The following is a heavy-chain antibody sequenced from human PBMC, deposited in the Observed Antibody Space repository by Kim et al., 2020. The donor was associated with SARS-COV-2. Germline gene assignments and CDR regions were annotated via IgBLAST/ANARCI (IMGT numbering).Heavy chain of an antibody. J-gene: IGHJ3*01. CDR3: SCACFHFAF. CDR2: FKGFGSDP. V-gene: IGHV3-74*01. CDR1: KFTFSNYW. D-gene: IGHD2-21*01. Sequence: GGSLRLSCAASKFTFSNYWMHWVRQVPGKWLVFLSRFKGFGSDPTYADSVNGRFSISIDNSWYLVYLLIIFLRADESAFYSCSCACFHFAF.